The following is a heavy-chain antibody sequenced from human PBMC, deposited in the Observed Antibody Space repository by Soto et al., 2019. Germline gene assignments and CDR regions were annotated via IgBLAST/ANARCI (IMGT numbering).Heavy chain of an antibody. D-gene: IGHD1-1*01. CDR1: GGSITTGGRY. J-gene: IGHJ3*02. V-gene: IGHV4-31*02. Sequence: QVRLQEWGPRLVKPSQTLSLKCSVSGGSITTGGRYWSWIRQLPGKGLEWIGDIYYSGNTYYNASLKSRGTISVEAAKNQFSLKLSSVTAADTAVYYCAQALVFTGGDGFDIWGQGRLVTVSS. CDR2: IYYSGNT. CDR3: AQALVFTGGDGFDI.